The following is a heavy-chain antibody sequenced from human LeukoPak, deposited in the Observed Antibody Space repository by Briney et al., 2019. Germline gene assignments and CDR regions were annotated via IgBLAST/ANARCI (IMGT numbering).Heavy chain of an antibody. D-gene: IGHD3/OR15-3a*01. V-gene: IGHV4-39*01. CDR2: IYYSGNT. J-gene: IGHJ4*02. CDR1: GVSISISNSY. Sequence: PSETLSLTCTVSGVSISISNSYWGWIRQPPGKGLEWIGSIYYSGNTYYNASLKSQFSISIYTAKNQFSLRLTSVTAADTAVYYCARQTGSGLFILPGGQGTLVTVSS. CDR3: ARQTGSGLFILP.